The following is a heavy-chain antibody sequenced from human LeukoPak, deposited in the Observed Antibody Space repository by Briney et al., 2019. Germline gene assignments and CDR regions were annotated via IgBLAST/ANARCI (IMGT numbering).Heavy chain of an antibody. D-gene: IGHD1-26*01. V-gene: IGHV3-30*03. CDR1: GFTFSSYG. CDR2: ISYDGSNK. J-gene: IGHJ4*02. Sequence: GGSLRLSCAASGFTFSSYGMHWVRQAPGKGLEWVAVISYDGSNKYYADSVKGRFTISRDNSKNTLYLQMNSLRAEDTAVYYCARDRATVGDLDCWGQGTLVTVSS. CDR3: ARDRATVGDLDC.